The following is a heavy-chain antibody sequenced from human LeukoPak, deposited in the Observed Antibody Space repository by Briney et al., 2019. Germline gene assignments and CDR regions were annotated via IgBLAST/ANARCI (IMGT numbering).Heavy chain of an antibody. J-gene: IGHJ4*02. CDR2: ISYDGSNK. D-gene: IGHD1-1*01. V-gene: IGHV3-30*04. CDR1: GFTFSSYA. CDR3: ARDPLGTRPGFDY. Sequence: GGSLRLSCAASGFTFSSYAMHWVRQAPGKGLEWVAVISYDGSNKYYAGSVKGRFTISRDNSKNTLYLQMNSLRAEDTAVYYCARDPLGTRPGFDYWGQGTLVTVSS.